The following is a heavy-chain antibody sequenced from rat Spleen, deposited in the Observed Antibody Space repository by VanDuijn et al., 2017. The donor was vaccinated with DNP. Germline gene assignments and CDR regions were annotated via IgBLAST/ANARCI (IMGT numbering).Heavy chain of an antibody. CDR3: ARHELTTGMGFDY. Sequence: EVQLVESGGGLVQPGRSLKLSCVASGFTFSNYNMAWVRQAPKKGLEWVATVRTSDGKTYYPDSVKGRFTLSSDGAKTSLYLQMNSLKSEDTATYYCARHELTTGMGFDYWGQGVMVTVSS. D-gene: IGHD1-7*01. V-gene: IGHV5-25*01. CDR2: VRTSDGKT. CDR1: GFTFSNYN. J-gene: IGHJ2*01.